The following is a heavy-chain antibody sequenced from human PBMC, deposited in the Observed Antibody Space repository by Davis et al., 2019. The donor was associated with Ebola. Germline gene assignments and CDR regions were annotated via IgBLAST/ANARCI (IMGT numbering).Heavy chain of an antibody. J-gene: IGHJ4*02. V-gene: IGHV5-51*01. D-gene: IGHD3-22*01. CDR2: IFPNDYDT. Sequence: GESLKISCIVSGYTFTSNWIGWVRQMPGKGLDWMGIIFPNDYDTIYGPSFQGRVTISADKSTNTAYLQWSSLKASDTAIYYCTRLDSRGYYYWGQGTLITVSS. CDR3: TRLDSRGYYY. CDR1: GYTFTSNW.